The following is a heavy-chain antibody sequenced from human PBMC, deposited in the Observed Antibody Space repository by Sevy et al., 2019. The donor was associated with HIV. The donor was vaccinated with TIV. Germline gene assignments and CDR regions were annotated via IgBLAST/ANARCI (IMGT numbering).Heavy chain of an antibody. Sequence: SQTLSLTCAISGDSVSSNSAAWNWIRQSPSRGLEWLGRTYYTSKWNNNYAVSVKSRITINPDTSMNQFSLQLNSVTPEDTAVYYCVRGDTGDQRRGFDIWDQGTMVTVSS. CDR1: GDSVSSNSAA. CDR2: TYYTSKWNN. J-gene: IGHJ3*02. D-gene: IGHD7-27*01. V-gene: IGHV6-1*01. CDR3: VRGDTGDQRRGFDI.